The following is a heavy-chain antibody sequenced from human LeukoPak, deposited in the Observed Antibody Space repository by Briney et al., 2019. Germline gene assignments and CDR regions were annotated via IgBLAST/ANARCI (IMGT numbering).Heavy chain of an antibody. CDR2: ISSSGSTI. CDR1: GFTFSSYG. V-gene: IGHV3-48*04. J-gene: IGHJ5*02. D-gene: IGHD2-8*01. Sequence: GRSLRLSCAASGFTFSSYGMHWVRQAPGKGLEWVSYISSSGSTIYYADSVKGRFTISRDNAKNSLYLQMNSLRAEDTAVYYCARVYRRNWFDPWGQGTLVTVSS. CDR3: ARVYRRNWFDP.